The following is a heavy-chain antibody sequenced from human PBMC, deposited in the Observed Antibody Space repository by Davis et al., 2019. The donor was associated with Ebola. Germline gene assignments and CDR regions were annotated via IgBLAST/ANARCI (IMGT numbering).Heavy chain of an antibody. CDR2: INPSGGST. V-gene: IGHV1-46*03. J-gene: IGHJ5*02. CDR1: GYTFTSYY. CDR3: ASSRTSARWFDP. D-gene: IGHD2/OR15-2a*01. Sequence: ASVKVSCKASGYTFTSYYMHWVRQAPGQGLEWMGIINPSGGSTSYAQKFQGRVTMTRDTSISTAYMELSRLRSDDMAVYYCASSRTSARWFDPWGQGTLVTVSS.